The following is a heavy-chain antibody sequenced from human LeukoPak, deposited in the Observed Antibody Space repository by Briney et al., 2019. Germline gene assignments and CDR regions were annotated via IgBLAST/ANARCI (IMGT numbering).Heavy chain of an antibody. CDR2: IYYSGNT. J-gene: IGHJ4*02. CDR3: ARVRYCSTNRCYDREFDN. CDR1: GGSISNYY. D-gene: IGHD2-2*01. V-gene: IGHV4-59*01. Sequence: SETLSLTCTVSGGSISNYYWSWIRQPPGKGLEWIGYIYYSGNTNYNPSLKSRVTISVDTSKNQFSLKLTSVTAADTAVYYCARVRYCSTNRCYDREFDNWGQGTLVTVS.